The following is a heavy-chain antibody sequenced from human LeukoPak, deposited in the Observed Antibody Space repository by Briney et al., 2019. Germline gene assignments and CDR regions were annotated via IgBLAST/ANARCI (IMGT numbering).Heavy chain of an antibody. CDR2: IYYRGST. CDR1: GGSISSNTYY. V-gene: IGHV4-39*01. J-gene: IGHJ4*02. Sequence: PSETLSLTCTVSGGSISSNTYYWGWIRQPPGKGLEWIGSIYYRGSTYYNPSLKSRVTISVDTSKSQFSLKLNSVTAADTSVYYRATGRPRGNHLYFFDYWGQGTLVIVSS. CDR3: ATGRPRGNHLYFFDY. D-gene: IGHD1-1*01.